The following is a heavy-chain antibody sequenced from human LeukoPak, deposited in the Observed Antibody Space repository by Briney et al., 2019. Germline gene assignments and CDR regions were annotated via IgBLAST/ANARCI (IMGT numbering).Heavy chain of an antibody. V-gene: IGHV1-69*04. Sequence: SVKVSCKASGGTFNSYVISWVRQAPGQGLEWMGRINPIVAIANYAQKFQDRLTITADKSTSIVYMELSSLRSDDAAVYYCARPESTITIDYYYGLDVWGQGTTVTVSS. CDR1: GGTFNSYV. D-gene: IGHD4-11*01. CDR3: ARPESTITIDYYYGLDV. CDR2: INPIVAIA. J-gene: IGHJ6*02.